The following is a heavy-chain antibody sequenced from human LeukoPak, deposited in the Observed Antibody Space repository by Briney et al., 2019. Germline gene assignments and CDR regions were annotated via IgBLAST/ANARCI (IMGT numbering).Heavy chain of an antibody. CDR2: INHSGST. J-gene: IGHJ4*02. CDR3: ARGHRRNTVQWVY. V-gene: IGHV4-34*01. CDR1: GGSFSGYY. D-gene: IGHD1-26*01. Sequence: SETLSLTCAVYGGSFSGYYWSWIRQPPGKGLEWIGEINHSGSTNYNPSLKSRVTISVDTSKTQFSLKLSSVTAADTAVYYCARGHRRNTVQWVYWGQGTLVTVSS.